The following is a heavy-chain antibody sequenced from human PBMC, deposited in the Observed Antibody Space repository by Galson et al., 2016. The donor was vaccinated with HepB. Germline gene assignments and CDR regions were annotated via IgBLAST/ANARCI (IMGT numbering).Heavy chain of an antibody. D-gene: IGHD5-12*01. CDR2: IYSSGST. CDR3: ARHNWLISFFDY. J-gene: IGHJ4*02. V-gene: IGHV4-59*08. CDR1: GASIRSYS. Sequence: SETLSLTCTVSGASIRSYSWSWIRQSPGKGLEWIGYIYSSGSTNYDPSLKSRAAISVDTSKNQFSLKLSSVTAADTAVYYCARHNWLISFFDYWGRGALVTVSS.